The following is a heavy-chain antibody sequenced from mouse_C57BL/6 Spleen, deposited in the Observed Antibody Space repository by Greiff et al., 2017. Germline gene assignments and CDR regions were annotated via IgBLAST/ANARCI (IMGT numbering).Heavy chain of an antibody. CDR1: GYSITSGYY. V-gene: IGHV3-6*01. Sequence: EVKLMESGPGLVKPSQSLSLPCSVTGYSITSGYYWNWIRQFPGNKLEWMGYISYDGSNNYNPSLKNRISITRDTSKNQFFLKLNSVTTEDTATYYCARVDIYYGNYGYAMDYWGQGTSVTVSS. J-gene: IGHJ4*01. CDR3: ARVDIYYGNYGYAMDY. CDR2: ISYDGSN. D-gene: IGHD2-1*01.